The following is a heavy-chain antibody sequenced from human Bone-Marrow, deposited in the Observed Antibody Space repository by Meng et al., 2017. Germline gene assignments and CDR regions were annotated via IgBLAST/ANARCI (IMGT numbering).Heavy chain of an antibody. CDR3: ARDEDISAAGKLFGDY. CDR2: IDPNNDHT. V-gene: IGHV1-2*06. Sequence: QVQLVQPGQEVKKPGDSVKLPCKPSGYTFAAYWINWLRQAPGKGLEWMGRIDPNNDHTQYAQNFQGRVTMTSDTSISTAYMELNGLRSDDTAVYYCARDEDISAAGKLFGDYWGQGTLVTVSS. J-gene: IGHJ4*02. CDR1: GYTFAAYW. D-gene: IGHD6-13*01.